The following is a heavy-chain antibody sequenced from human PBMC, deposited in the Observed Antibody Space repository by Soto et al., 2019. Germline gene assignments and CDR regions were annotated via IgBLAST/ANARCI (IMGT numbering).Heavy chain of an antibody. CDR2: VSTYNGKT. D-gene: IGHD2-21*02. CDR3: ASEANCGSDCDPPAEYSQH. J-gene: IGHJ1*01. Sequence: QVQLVQSGAEVKKPGASVTVSCKASGYTFSNYGLSWMRQAPGQGLELMGSVSTYNGKTYDEERLQGRVTMTADTSTCTAYTELRGLRSDDTAVSYCASEANCGSDCDPPAEYSQHWGQGTLVTVSS. V-gene: IGHV1-18*04. CDR1: GYTFSNYG.